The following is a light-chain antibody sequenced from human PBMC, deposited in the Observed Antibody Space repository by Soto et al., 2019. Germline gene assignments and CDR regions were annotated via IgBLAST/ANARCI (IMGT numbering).Light chain of an antibody. CDR2: KAS. J-gene: IGKJ1*01. CDR1: QSISSW. CDR3: QQYNSYSWT. V-gene: IGKV1-5*03. Sequence: DIQMTQSPSTLSASVGDRATITCRASQSISSWLAWYQQKPGKTPKLLIYKASSLESGVPSRFSGSGSETEFTLTISSLQPDDFATYYCQQYNSYSWTFGQGTKVEIK.